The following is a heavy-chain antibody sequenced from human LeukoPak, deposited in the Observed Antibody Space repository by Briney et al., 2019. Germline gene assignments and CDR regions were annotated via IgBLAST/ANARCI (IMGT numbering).Heavy chain of an antibody. CDR1: GASVTDYY. CDR2: IHHSGSS. Sequence: SETLSLTCTVSGASVTDYYWSWIRQSPGKGLEWISYIHHSGSSDYNPSLRSRVTTSLDTSKNQFSLNLISVTAADTAVYYCTRGHWGLQSWSQGTLVTVSS. D-gene: IGHD7-27*01. CDR3: TRGHWGLQS. V-gene: IGHV4-59*02. J-gene: IGHJ5*02.